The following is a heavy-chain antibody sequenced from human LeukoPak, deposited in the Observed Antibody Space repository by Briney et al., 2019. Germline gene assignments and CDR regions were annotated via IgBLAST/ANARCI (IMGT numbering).Heavy chain of an antibody. V-gene: IGHV3-23*01. CDR1: GFTFSSYA. Sequence: GGSLRLSCAASGFTFSSYAMSWVRQAPGEGVEGVSAISGSGGSTYYADSVKGRFTISRDNSKNTLYLQMNSLRAEDTAVYYCAKISTPEYCSGGSCYSPSFDYWGQGTLVTVSS. CDR3: AKISTPEYCSGGSCYSPSFDY. J-gene: IGHJ4*02. CDR2: ISGSGGST. D-gene: IGHD2-15*01.